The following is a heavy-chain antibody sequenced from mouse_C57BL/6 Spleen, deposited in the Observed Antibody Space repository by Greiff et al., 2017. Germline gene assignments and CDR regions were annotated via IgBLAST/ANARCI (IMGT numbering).Heavy chain of an antibody. J-gene: IGHJ3*01. Sequence: QVQLQQSGPELVKPGASVKISCKASGYAFSSSWMNWVKQRPGQGLEWIGRIYPGDGDTNSNGKFKGKATLTADTSSSTAYMQLISLTSEDAAVYFGAKDGSSAVLFAYWGQGTLGTVSA. CDR1: GYAFSSSW. CDR3: AKDGSSAVLFAY. CDR2: IYPGDGDT. V-gene: IGHV1-82*01. D-gene: IGHD1-1*01.